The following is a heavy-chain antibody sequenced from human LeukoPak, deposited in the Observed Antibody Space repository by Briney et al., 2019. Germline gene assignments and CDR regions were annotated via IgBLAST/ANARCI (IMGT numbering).Heavy chain of an antibody. Sequence: PAETLSLTCTVSGGSISSFDWSWIGQPPGKGLEWIGCIDYSGSTKYNPSLESRVTISADTSKNQFSLKLSSVTAADTAVYYCARGRNGTYRSPFDYWGQGTLVTVSS. J-gene: IGHJ4*02. CDR2: IDYSGST. CDR3: ARGRNGTYRSPFDY. D-gene: IGHD1-26*01. CDR1: GGSISSFD. V-gene: IGHV4-59*13.